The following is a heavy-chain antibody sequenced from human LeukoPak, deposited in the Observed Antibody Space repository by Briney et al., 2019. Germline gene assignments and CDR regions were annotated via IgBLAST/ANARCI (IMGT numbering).Heavy chain of an antibody. CDR2: IYTSGNT. V-gene: IGHV4-4*07. CDR3: ARKGIPAVAGVFDI. CDR1: GGSINSYY. D-gene: IGHD6-19*01. J-gene: IGHJ3*02. Sequence: SETLSLTCTVSGGSINSYYWSWIRQPAGKGLEWIGRIYTSGNTNYNPSLKSRVTLSVDTSKNQFSLRLTSVTAADTAVYYCARKGIPAVAGVFDIWGQGTMVPVSS.